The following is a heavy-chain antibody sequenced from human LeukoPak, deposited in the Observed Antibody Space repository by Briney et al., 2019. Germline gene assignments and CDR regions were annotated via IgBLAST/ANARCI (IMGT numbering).Heavy chain of an antibody. V-gene: IGHV3-11*04. CDR1: GFTFSDYH. Sequence: KTGGSLRLSCAASGFTFSDYHMSWIRQAPGKGLEWVSYISSSGSTIYYADSVKGRFTISRDNAKNSLYLQTNSLRAEDTAVYYCARAATIAAVEEARYYYYYMDVWGKGTTVTVSS. D-gene: IGHD6-13*01. J-gene: IGHJ6*03. CDR2: ISSSGSTI. CDR3: ARAATIAAVEEARYYYYYMDV.